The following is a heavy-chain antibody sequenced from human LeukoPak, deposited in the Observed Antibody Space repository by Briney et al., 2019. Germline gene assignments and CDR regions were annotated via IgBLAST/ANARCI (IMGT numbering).Heavy chain of an antibody. CDR1: GFTFSSYG. J-gene: IGHJ6*02. CDR3: ARGFGELSGGMDV. CDR2: IWYDGSNK. D-gene: IGHD3-10*01. V-gene: IGHV3-33*01. Sequence: GGSLRLSCAASGFTFSSYGMHWVRQAPGKGLEWVAIIWYDGSNKYYADSVKGRFTISRDNSKNTLFLHVNSLTAEDTAVYYCARGFGELSGGMDVWGQGTTVTVSS.